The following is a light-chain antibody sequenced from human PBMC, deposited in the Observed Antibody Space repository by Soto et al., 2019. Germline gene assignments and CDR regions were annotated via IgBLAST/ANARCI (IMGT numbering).Light chain of an antibody. J-gene: IGKJ2*01. CDR2: GAS. V-gene: IGKV3-20*01. Sequence: EIVLTQSPGTLSLSPGERATLSCRASHIVSSTYLAWYQQKPGQAPRLLIYGASSRATGIPDRFSGSWSGTDFTLTISRLEPEDFAVYYCQQYGSSPPYTFGQGTKLEIK. CDR1: HIVSSTY. CDR3: QQYGSSPPYT.